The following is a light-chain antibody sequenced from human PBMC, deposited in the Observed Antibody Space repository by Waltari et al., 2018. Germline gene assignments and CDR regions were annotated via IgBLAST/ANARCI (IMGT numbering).Light chain of an antibody. CDR1: SIRGSR. Sequence: SYALPQPPPVSVAPGKASRIDTGGNSIRGSRVHWYQQKPGQAPVLVIYYDSDRPSGIPERISGSKSGNTATLTISRVEAGDEAAYYCQLWESGSDRVVFGGGTKLTVL. V-gene: IGLV3-21*01. CDR3: QLWESGSDRVV. CDR2: YDS. J-gene: IGLJ2*01.